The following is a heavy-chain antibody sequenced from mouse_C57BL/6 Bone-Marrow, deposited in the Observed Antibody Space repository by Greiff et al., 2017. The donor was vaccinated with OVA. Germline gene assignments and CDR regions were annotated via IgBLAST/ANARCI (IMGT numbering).Heavy chain of an antibody. J-gene: IGHJ4*01. D-gene: IGHD2-1*01. CDR2: ISDGGSYT. Sequence: EVKLMESGGDLVKPGGSLKLSCAASGFTFSSYAMSWVRQTPEKRLEWVATISDGGSYTYYPDNVKGRFTISRDNAKNNLYLQMSHLKSEDTAMYYCARDLYYVGYAMDYWGQGTSVTVSS. V-gene: IGHV5-4*01. CDR1: GFTFSSYA. CDR3: ARDLYYVGYAMDY.